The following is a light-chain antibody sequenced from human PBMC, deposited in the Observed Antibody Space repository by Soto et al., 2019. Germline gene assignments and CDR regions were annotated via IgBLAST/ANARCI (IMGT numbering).Light chain of an antibody. J-gene: IGLJ1*01. CDR2: DVT. Sequence: QSVLTQPASVSGSPGQSITISCTGTSSDVGAYDYVSWYQQHPGEAPKLIIYDVTNRPSGVSDRFSGSKSGNTASLTVSGLQTEDEGDYYCNSFTSATATPYVFGTGTKVTVL. CDR3: NSFTSATATPYV. CDR1: SSDVGAYDY. V-gene: IGLV2-14*01.